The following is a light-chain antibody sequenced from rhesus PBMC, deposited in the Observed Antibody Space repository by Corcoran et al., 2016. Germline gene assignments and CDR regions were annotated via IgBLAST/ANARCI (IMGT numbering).Light chain of an antibody. CDR3: SSYADTVTML. Sequence: QAAPTQPPSVSGSPGQSVTISCTGTSRDIGGYNRVSWYQQYLGQAPKLIIYEVNKRPSGVSDRFSGSKSGTTASRTISGLRAEDEADYYCSSYADTVTMLFGGGTRLTVL. J-gene: IGLJ3*01. CDR2: EVN. CDR1: SRDIGGYNR. V-gene: IGLV2S4*01.